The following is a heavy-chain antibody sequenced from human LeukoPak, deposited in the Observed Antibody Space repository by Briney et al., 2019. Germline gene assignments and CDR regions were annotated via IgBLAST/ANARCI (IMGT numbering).Heavy chain of an antibody. Sequence: PSETLSLTCNVSGGSVSSGSYYWSWIRQPPGKGLEWIGYIYYSGSTNYNPSLKSRVTISVDTSKNQFSLKLSSVTAADTAVYYCAREDYYYGMDVWGQGTTVTVSS. CDR2: IYYSGST. CDR1: GGSVSSGSYY. J-gene: IGHJ6*02. V-gene: IGHV4-61*01. CDR3: AREDYYYGMDV.